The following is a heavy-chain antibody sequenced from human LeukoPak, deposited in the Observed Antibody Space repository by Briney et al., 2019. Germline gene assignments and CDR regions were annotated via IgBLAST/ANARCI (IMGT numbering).Heavy chain of an antibody. J-gene: IGHJ4*02. V-gene: IGHV3-23*01. CDR1: GFTFSSYA. CDR2: ISGSGGST. CDR3: AKGKWARGYCSSTSCLAFDY. D-gene: IGHD2-2*01. Sequence: GGSLRLSCAASGFTFSSYAMSWVRQAPGKGLEWVSAISGSGGSTYYADSVKGRFTISRDNSKNTLYLQMNSLRAEDTAVYYCAKGKWARGYCSSTSCLAFDYWGQGTLVTVSS.